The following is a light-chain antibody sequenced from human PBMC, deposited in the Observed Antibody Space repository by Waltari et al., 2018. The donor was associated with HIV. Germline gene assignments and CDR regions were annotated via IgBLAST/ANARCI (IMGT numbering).Light chain of an antibody. J-gene: IGLJ1*01. CDR2: DVN. V-gene: IGLV2-14*01. CDR1: SRDVGAYNY. Sequence: QSALTQPASVSGSPGQSISISCTGTSRDVGAYNYVSWYQQHPGQAPKLIIDDVNYRPSGISSRFSGSKSGNTASLTISGLQAEDEADYYCSSYTGSDTLLGVFGTGTKVTVL. CDR3: SSYTGSDTLLGV.